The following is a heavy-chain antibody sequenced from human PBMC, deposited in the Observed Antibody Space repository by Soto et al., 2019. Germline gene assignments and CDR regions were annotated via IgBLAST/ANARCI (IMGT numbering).Heavy chain of an antibody. V-gene: IGHV1-69*13. J-gene: IGHJ6*02. Sequence: SVKVSCKASGGTFSSYAISWVRQAPGQGLEWMGGIIPIFGTANYAQKFQGRVTITADESTSTAYMELSSLRSEDTAVYYCARYCSGGSCLGPSVYYYGMDVWGQGTTVTVSS. CDR2: IIPIFGTA. D-gene: IGHD2-15*01. CDR3: ARYCSGGSCLGPSVYYYGMDV. CDR1: GGTFSSYA.